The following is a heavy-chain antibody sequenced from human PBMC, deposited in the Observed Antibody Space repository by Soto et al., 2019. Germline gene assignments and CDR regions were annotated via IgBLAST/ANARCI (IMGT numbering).Heavy chain of an antibody. J-gene: IGHJ4*01. Sequence: ASGKVSCKTSGYTFTAYGLAWLRQAPGQRPEWMGWVSTNNADTNYAQKFQGRVTMTTETSTRTTYMELRSLRSDDTAVYYCARELNTAPSAYYSFAYWGHGTLVTVSS. CDR3: ARELNTAPSAYYSFAY. V-gene: IGHV1-18*01. CDR2: VSTNNADT. CDR1: GYTFTAYG. D-gene: IGHD3-22*01.